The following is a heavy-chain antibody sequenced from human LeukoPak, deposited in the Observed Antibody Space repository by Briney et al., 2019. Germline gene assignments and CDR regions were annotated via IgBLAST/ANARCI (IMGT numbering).Heavy chain of an antibody. CDR2: INHSGST. CDR1: GGSFSGYY. J-gene: IGHJ5*02. D-gene: IGHD3-3*01. CDR3: ARDSLLPYYDFWSGYQSHNWFDP. V-gene: IGHV4-34*01. Sequence: SDTLSLTCAVYGGSFSGYYWSWIRQPPGKGLEWIGEINHSGSTNYNPSLKSRVTISVDTSKNQFSLKLSSVTAADTAVYYCARDSLLPYYDFWSGYQSHNWFDPWGQGTLVTVSS.